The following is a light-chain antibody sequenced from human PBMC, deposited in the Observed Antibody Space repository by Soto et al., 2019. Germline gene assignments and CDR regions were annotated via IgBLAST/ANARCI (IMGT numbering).Light chain of an antibody. CDR2: GAS. V-gene: IGKV3-11*01. Sequence: EIVLTQSPATLSLSPGARATLSCRASQSVSSYLAWYQQKPGQAPRLLIYGASTRATGIPARFSGSGSGTEFTLTISSLEPEDCAIYYCQQRQYWPPITFGQGTRLEIK. CDR3: QQRQYWPPIT. CDR1: QSVSSY. J-gene: IGKJ5*01.